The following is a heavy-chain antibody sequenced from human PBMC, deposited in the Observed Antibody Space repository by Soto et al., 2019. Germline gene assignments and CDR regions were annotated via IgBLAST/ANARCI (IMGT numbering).Heavy chain of an antibody. CDR1: GFTFSSSW. V-gene: IGHV3-74*01. CDR2: INSDGTDT. Sequence: GGSLRLSCPASGFTFSSSWMHGGRQAPGKGLVWVSHINSDGTDTNYADSVKGRFTISRDNAKNTVYLQMNSLRAEDTAVYYCARDWSYALNYWGQGSLVTVSS. J-gene: IGHJ4*02. CDR3: ARDWSYALNY. D-gene: IGHD3-16*01.